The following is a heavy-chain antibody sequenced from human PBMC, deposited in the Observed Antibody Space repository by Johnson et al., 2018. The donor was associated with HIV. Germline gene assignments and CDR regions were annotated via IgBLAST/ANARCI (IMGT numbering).Heavy chain of an antibody. CDR2: ISSSGSTI. CDR1: GFTFSDYF. D-gene: IGHD2-15*01. V-gene: IGHV3-11*01. CDR3: ARDVRVVVAATDAFDI. Sequence: QVQLVESGGGLVKPGGSLRLSCAASGFTFSDYFMTWIRQAPGKGLEWVSYISSSGSTIYYADSVTGRFTISRDNAKNSLYLQMNSLRAEDTAGYYCARDVRVVVAATDAFDIWGQGTMVTVSS. J-gene: IGHJ3*02.